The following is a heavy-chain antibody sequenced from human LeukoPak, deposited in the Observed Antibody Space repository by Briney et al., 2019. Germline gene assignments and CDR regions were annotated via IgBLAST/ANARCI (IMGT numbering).Heavy chain of an antibody. J-gene: IGHJ6*02. Sequence: GGSLRLSCAASGFTFSSYGMHWVRQAPGKGLEWVAVISYDGSNKYYADSVKGRFTISRDNSKNTLYLQMNSLRAEDTAVYYCAEDPGGYSFYYYYYGMDVWGQGTTVTVSS. V-gene: IGHV3-30*18. D-gene: IGHD5-18*01. CDR3: AEDPGGYSFYYYYYGMDV. CDR2: ISYDGSNK. CDR1: GFTFSSYG.